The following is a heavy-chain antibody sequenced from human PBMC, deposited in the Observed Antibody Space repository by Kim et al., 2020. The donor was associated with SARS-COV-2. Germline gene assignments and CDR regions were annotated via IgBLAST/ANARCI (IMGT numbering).Heavy chain of an antibody. Sequence: SETLSLTCTVSGGSISNYYWSWIRQPAGKGLEWIGRFSTSGTTIYNPSLKSRVTMSIDTSKNEFSLKLSSMTAADTAVYYCARGSSGGPNWFDPWGQGTLGTVSS. CDR3: ARGSSGGPNWFDP. D-gene: IGHD3-16*01. J-gene: IGHJ5*02. CDR2: FSTSGTT. V-gene: IGHV4-4*07. CDR1: GGSISNYY.